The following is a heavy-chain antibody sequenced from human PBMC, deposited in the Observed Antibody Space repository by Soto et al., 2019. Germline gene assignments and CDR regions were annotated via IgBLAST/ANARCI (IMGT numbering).Heavy chain of an antibody. J-gene: IGHJ5*02. D-gene: IGHD6-6*01. CDR2: IYHSGNT. CDR1: GGSITTGGSY. V-gene: IGHV4-31*03. CDR3: ARGPRDGSSGDWFDP. Sequence: PSETLSLTCTVSGGSITTGGSYWSWIRQHPGKGLEWIGNIYHSGNTYYNPSLKSRLTISVDTSKNNFSLMVDSVTAADTAVYYCARGPRDGSSGDWFDPWGQGTLVTVSS.